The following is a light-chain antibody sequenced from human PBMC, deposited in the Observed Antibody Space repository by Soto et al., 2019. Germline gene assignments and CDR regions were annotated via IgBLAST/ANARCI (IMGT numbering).Light chain of an antibody. CDR2: VAS. CDR3: QNYNSWPWT. Sequence: DIQMTQSPSTLSASVGDRVTITCRARQSISRWLAWYQQKPGKAPKLLIYVASRLESGVPSRFSGRGSGTEFPLAISVLQPDDYATYYRQNYNSWPWTFVQRTQVELK. V-gene: IGKV1-5*01. J-gene: IGKJ1*01. CDR1: QSISRW.